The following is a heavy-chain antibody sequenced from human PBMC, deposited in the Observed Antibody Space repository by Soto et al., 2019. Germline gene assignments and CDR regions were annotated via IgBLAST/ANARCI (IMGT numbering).Heavy chain of an antibody. Sequence: GGCLRLSCAASGCRFSSYWMTWVRQAPGKGREWVANIKQNGTEKYYADSVKGRVTISRDNAKNSLYLQMNSLRPEDTAVYYCAVRARAAGTGNWFDPWGQGTLVTVSS. J-gene: IGHJ5*02. CDR2: IKQNGTEK. CDR1: GCRFSSYW. CDR3: AVRARAAGTGNWFDP. D-gene: IGHD6-13*01. V-gene: IGHV3-7*01.